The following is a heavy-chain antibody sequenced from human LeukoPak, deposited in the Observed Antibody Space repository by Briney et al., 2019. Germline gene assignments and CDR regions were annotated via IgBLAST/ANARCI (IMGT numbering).Heavy chain of an antibody. D-gene: IGHD1-1*01. CDR1: GFTFSSYA. CDR2: IWYDGSNK. V-gene: IGHV3-33*06. CDR3: AKIWNDEDY. J-gene: IGHJ4*02. Sequence: PGGSLRLSCAASGFTFSSYAMSWVRQAPGKGLEWVAVIWYDGSNKYYADSVKGRFTISRDNSKNTLYLQMNSLRAEDTAVYYCAKIWNDEDYWGQGTLVTVSS.